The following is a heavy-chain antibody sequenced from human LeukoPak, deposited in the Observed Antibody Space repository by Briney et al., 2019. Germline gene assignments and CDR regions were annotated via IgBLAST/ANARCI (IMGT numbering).Heavy chain of an antibody. V-gene: IGHV3-23*01. CDR2: VSASGAST. J-gene: IGHJ4*02. CDR1: GFSFSNYG. D-gene: IGHD3-10*01. CDR3: ARQHTARFVDN. Sequence: GGSLRLSCAASGFSFSNYGMSWVRQAPGKGLEWVPGVSASGASTYSEDSVKGRFIISRDNSKNTVFLQMNSLRAEDTAVYYCARQHTARFVDNWGQGTLVTVSS.